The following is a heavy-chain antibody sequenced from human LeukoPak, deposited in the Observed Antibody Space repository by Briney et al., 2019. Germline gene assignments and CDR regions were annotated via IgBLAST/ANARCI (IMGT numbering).Heavy chain of an antibody. V-gene: IGHV1-2*02. CDR1: GYTFTGYY. Sequence: GASVKVSCKASGYTFTGYYIHWVRQAPGQGLEWMGYINPNSGYTNYAQKFQDRVTATRDTSISTAYMELSRLRSDDTAVYYCAREEANTRIHFDYWGQGTLVTVSS. CDR2: INPNSGYT. J-gene: IGHJ4*02. CDR3: AREEANTRIHFDY. D-gene: IGHD3-22*01.